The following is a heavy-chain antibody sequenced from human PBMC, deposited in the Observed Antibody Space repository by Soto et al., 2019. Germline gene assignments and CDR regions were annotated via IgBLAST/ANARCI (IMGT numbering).Heavy chain of an antibody. CDR1: GFTFSDHY. J-gene: IGHJ4*02. CDR2: TRNKANSYTT. CDR3: ARAEFGY. Sequence: GGSLRLSCAASGFTFSDHYMDWVRQAPGKGLEWVGRTRNKANSYTTEYAASVKGRFTISRDDSKNSLYLQMNSLKTEDTAVYYCARAEFGYWGQGTLVTVSS. V-gene: IGHV3-72*01.